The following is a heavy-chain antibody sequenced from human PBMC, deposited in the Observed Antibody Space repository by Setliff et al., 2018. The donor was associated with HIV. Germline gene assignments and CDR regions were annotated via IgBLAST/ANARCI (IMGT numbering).Heavy chain of an antibody. Sequence: SETLSLTCAVYNASFSDYYRGWIRQAPGRGLEWIGEVNHSGSTNYISSLKNRVSMSINLSKNQFSLKLTSVTAADAAVYYCVLRVFGPIEYWGQGNQVTVSS. D-gene: IGHD5-12*01. CDR1: NASFSDYY. CDR3: VLRVFGPIEY. J-gene: IGHJ4*02. V-gene: IGHV4-34*01. CDR2: VNHSGST.